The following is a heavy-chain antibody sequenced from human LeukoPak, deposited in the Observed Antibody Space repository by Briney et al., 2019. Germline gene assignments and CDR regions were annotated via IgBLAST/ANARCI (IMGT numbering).Heavy chain of an antibody. CDR3: AVGAAGTDWFDP. V-gene: IGHV1-46*01. Sequence: ASVKVSCKASGYTFTSYYMHWVRQAPGQGLEWMGIINPSGGSTSYAQKFQGRVTMTRDTSTSTVYMELSSLRSEDTAVYYCAVGAAGTDWFDPWGQGTLVTISS. CDR2: INPSGGST. D-gene: IGHD6-13*01. CDR1: GYTFTSYY. J-gene: IGHJ5*02.